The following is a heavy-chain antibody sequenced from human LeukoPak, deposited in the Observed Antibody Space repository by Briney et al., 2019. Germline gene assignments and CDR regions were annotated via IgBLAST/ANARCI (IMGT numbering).Heavy chain of an antibody. V-gene: IGHV1-69*05. J-gene: IGHJ4*02. CDR2: IIPIFGTA. CDR3: AGRSVVVTAIRYYFDY. Sequence: SVKVSCKASGGTFSSYAISWVRQAPGQGLEWMGGIIPIFGTANYAQKFQGRVTITTDESTSTAYMELSSLRSGDTAVYYCAGRSVVVTAIRYYFDYWGQGTLVTVSS. CDR1: GGTFSSYA. D-gene: IGHD2-21*02.